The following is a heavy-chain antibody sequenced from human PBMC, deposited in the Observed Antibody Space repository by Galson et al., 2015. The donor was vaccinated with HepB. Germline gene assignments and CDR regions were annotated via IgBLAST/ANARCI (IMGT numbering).Heavy chain of an antibody. CDR2: IRSKAYGGTT. Sequence: SLRLSCAASGFTFGDYTMSWFRQAPGKGLEWVGSIRSKAYGGTTEYVASAKRRFTISRHDSKSIAYLQINSLKTEDTAVYYCTGDRKGGYGPCDYWGQGTLVTVAS. CDR3: TGDRKGGYGPCDY. D-gene: IGHD1-1*01. J-gene: IGHJ4*02. CDR1: GFTFGDYT. V-gene: IGHV3-49*03.